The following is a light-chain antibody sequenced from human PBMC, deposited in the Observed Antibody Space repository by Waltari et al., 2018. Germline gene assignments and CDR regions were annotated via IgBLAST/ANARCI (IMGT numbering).Light chain of an antibody. CDR1: QTISTW. J-gene: IGKJ5*01. V-gene: IGKV1-5*03. CDR2: RAS. Sequence: DIQMTQSPSTLSASVGDTVNITCRASQTISTWLAWYHQKSGKAPKLLIYRASTLQTGVPSRFSASGSWTEFTLTISSLQPGDFGTYYCQQYDSYLITFGQGTLLEIK. CDR3: QQYDSYLIT.